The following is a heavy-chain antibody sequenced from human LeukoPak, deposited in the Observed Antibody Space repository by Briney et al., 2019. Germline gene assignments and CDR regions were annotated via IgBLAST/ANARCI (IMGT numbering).Heavy chain of an antibody. Sequence: ASVKVSCKASGYTFTSYGISWVRQAPGQGLEWMGWISAYNGNTNYAQKLHGRVTMTTDTSTSTAHMELRSLRSDDTAVYYCARQSYGGVITPDYWGQGTLVTVSS. CDR2: ISAYNGNT. V-gene: IGHV1-18*01. D-gene: IGHD3-22*01. CDR1: GYTFTSYG. CDR3: ARQSYGGVITPDY. J-gene: IGHJ4*02.